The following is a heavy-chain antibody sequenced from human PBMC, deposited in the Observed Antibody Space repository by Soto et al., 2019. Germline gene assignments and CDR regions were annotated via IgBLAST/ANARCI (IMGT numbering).Heavy chain of an antibody. CDR3: ARDSGAKLSSS. J-gene: IGHJ4*02. CDR1: GGTFSSYC. D-gene: IGHD6-13*01. CDR2: IVPIYRTA. V-gene: IGHV1-69*13. Sequence: ASVKVSCKASGGTFSSYCINWVRQAPGQGLEWVGGIVPIYRTADYAQKFQGRVTITADESARTAYMELRSLKSQDTAVYYCARDSGAKLSSSWGQGTLVTVSS.